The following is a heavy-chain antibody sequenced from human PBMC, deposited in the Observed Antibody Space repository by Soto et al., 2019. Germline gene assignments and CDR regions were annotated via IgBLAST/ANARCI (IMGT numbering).Heavy chain of an antibody. CDR2: ISWNSGSI. CDR1: GFTFDDYA. J-gene: IGHJ4*02. V-gene: IGHV3-9*01. CDR3: AKDMRGDYGGNSGFDY. D-gene: IGHD4-17*01. Sequence: GGSLRLSCAASGFTFDDYAMHWVRQAPGKGLEWVSGISWNSGSIGYADSVKGRFTISRDNAKNSLYLQMNSLRAEDTALYYCAKDMRGDYGGNSGFDYWGQGT.